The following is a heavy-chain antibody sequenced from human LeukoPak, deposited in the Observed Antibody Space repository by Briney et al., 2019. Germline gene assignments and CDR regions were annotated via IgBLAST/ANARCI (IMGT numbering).Heavy chain of an antibody. J-gene: IGHJ4*02. Sequence: GGSLRLSCATSGFTFSSYAMSWVRQAPGKGLEWVSTISGSGDSTYYADSEKGRLTISRDNSKNTLYLQMNSLRAEDTAVYFCAKVSYYGSGNLDYWGQGTLVTVSS. V-gene: IGHV3-23*01. CDR1: GFTFSSYA. CDR2: ISGSGDST. D-gene: IGHD3-10*01. CDR3: AKVSYYGSGNLDY.